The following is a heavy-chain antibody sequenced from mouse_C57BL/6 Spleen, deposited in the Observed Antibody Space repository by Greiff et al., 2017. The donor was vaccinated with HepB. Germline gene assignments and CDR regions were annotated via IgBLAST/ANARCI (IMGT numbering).Heavy chain of an antibody. J-gene: IGHJ4*01. CDR1: GFTFTDYY. V-gene: IGHV7-3*01. CDR2: IRNKANGYTT. D-gene: IGHD2-1*01. Sequence: EVQLQESGGGLVQPGGSLSLSCAASGFTFTDYYMSWVRQPPGKALEWLGFIRNKANGYTTEYSASVKGRFTISRDNSQSILYLQMNALRAEDSATYYCARYHGNYHPFYAMDYWGQGTSVTVSS. CDR3: ARYHGNYHPFYAMDY.